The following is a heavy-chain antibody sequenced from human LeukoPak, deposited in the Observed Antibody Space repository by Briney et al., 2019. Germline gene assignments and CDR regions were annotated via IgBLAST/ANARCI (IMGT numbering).Heavy chain of an antibody. D-gene: IGHD3-22*01. CDR1: GGSISSSSYY. J-gene: IGHJ4*02. CDR3: ASGGGWLLLRRYFDY. CDR2: IYYSGST. Sequence: SETLSLTCTVSGGSISSSSYYWGWIRQPPGKGLEWIGSIYYSGSTYYNPSLKSRVTISVDTSKNQFSLKLSSVTAADTAVYYCASGGGWLLLRRYFDYWGQGTLVTVSS. V-gene: IGHV4-39*07.